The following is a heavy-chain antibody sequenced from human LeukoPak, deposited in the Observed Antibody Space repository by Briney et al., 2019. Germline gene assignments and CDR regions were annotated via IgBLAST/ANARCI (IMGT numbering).Heavy chain of an antibody. J-gene: IGHJ3*02. V-gene: IGHV1-3*01. CDR3: ARGPRIAAAAFDI. CDR1: GYTFTSYA. Sequence: GVSVKVSCNASGYTFTSYAMHWVRQAPGQRLEWMGWINAGNGNTKYSQKFQGRVTITRDTSASTAYMELSSLRSEDTAVYYCARGPRIAAAAFDIWGQGTMVTVSS. D-gene: IGHD6-13*01. CDR2: INAGNGNT.